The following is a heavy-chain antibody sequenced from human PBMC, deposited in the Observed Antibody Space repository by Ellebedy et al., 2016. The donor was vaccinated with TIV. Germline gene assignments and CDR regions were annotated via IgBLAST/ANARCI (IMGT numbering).Heavy chain of an antibody. Sequence: PGGSLRLSCAASGFTFSNYGMTWVRQVPGKGLEWVSDISGSGDTTYYAYSVKGRFTFSRDNSKNTVYLQMNSLRAEDTAVYYCAKTSGYIYGPPDFWGQGTLVTVSS. D-gene: IGHD5-18*01. CDR2: ISGSGDTT. J-gene: IGHJ4*02. CDR1: GFTFSNYG. CDR3: AKTSGYIYGPPDF. V-gene: IGHV3-23*01.